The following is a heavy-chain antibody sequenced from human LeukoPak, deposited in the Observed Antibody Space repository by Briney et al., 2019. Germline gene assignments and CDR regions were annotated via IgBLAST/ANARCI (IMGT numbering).Heavy chain of an antibody. CDR1: AFTFSSYA. D-gene: IGHD6-19*01. V-gene: IGHV3-23*01. CDR3: AKSRARIAVAGTVYFQH. Sequence: QPGGSLRLSCAASAFTFSSYAMSWVRQAPGKGLEWVSAISGSGGSTYYADSVKGRFTISRDNSKNTLYLQMNSLRAEDTAVYYCAKSRARIAVAGTVYFQHWGQGTLVTVSS. CDR2: ISGSGGST. J-gene: IGHJ1*01.